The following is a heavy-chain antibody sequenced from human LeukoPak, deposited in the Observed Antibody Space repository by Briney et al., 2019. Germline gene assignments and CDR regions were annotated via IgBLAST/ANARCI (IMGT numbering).Heavy chain of an antibody. CDR3: ARGPYYYGSGTKTFQH. D-gene: IGHD3-10*01. CDR2: ISYDGSNK. V-gene: IGHV3-30-3*01. J-gene: IGHJ1*01. Sequence: PGGSLRLSCAASGFTFSSYAMHWVRQAPGKGLEWVAVISYDGSNKYYADSVKGRFTISRDNSKNTLYLQMNSLRAEDTAVYYCARGPYYYGSGTKTFQHWGQGTLVTVSS. CDR1: GFTFSSYA.